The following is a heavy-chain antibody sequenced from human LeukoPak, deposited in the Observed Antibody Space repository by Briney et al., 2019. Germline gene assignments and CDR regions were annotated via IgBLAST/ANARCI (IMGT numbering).Heavy chain of an antibody. CDR1: GGSISSYY. CDR3: ARGSGYDFSVYYYMDV. J-gene: IGHJ6*03. V-gene: IGHV4-59*01. CDR2: IYYSGST. Sequence: SETLSLTCTVSGGSISSYYWSWLRQPPGKGLEWIGYIYYSGSTDYNPSLKSRVTISVDTSKNQFSLKLSSVTAADTAVYYCARGSGYDFSVYYYMDVWGKGTTVTVSS. D-gene: IGHD5-12*01.